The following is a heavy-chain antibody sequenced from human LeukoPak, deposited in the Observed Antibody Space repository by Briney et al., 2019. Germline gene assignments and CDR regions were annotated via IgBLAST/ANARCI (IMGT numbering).Heavy chain of an antibody. D-gene: IGHD2-21*01. CDR1: GFTFSSYA. V-gene: IGHV3-64*01. CDR3: ARGTLAYCGGDCYGMDV. CDR2: ISRNGCST. Sequence: GGSLRLSCAASGFTFSSYAMHWVRQAPGKGLEYVSAISRNGCSTYYANSVKGRFTISRDNSKNTLYLQMGSLRAEDMAVYYCARGTLAYCGGDCYGMDVWGQGTTVTVSS. J-gene: IGHJ6*02.